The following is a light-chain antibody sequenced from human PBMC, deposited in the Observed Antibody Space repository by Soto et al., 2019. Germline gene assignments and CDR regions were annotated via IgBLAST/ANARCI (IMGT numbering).Light chain of an antibody. CDR3: QQGYSTTPIT. CDR2: DAS. CDR1: QSISSW. Sequence: DSQMTQSPSTLSXXXXXXXXXXXXASQSISSWLAWYQQKPGKAPKLLIYDASSLESGVPSRFSGSGSGTESTLTISSLQPEDFATYYCQQGYSTTPITFGQGTRLENK. J-gene: IGKJ5*01. V-gene: IGKV1-5*01.